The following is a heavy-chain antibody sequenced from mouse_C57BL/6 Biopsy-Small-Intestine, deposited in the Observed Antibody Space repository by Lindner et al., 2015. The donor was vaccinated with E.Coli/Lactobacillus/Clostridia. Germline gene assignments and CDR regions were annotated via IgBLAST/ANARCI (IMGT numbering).Heavy chain of an antibody. J-gene: IGHJ2*01. CDR2: IYPRSGNT. CDR3: AKVTTVVAHFDY. CDR1: GYTFTSYG. Sequence: LQLQESGAELARPGASLKLSCKASGYTFTSYGISWVKQRTGQGLEWIGEIYPRSGNTYYNEKFKGKATLTADKSSSTAYMELRSLTSEDSAVYFCAKVTTVVAHFDYWGQGTTLTVSS. V-gene: IGHV1-81*01. D-gene: IGHD1-1*01.